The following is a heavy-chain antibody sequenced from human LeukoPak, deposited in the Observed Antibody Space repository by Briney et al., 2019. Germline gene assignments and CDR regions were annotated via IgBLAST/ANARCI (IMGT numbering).Heavy chain of an antibody. CDR3: ARDLGEVVVNYFDY. CDR2: IWYDGSNK. Sequence: PGGSLRLSCAASGFTFSSYGMHWVRQAPGKGLEWVAVIWYDGSNKYYADSVKGRFTISRDNSKNTLYLQMNSLRAEDTAVYYCARDLGEVVVNYFDYWGQGTLVTVSS. CDR1: GFTFSSYG. V-gene: IGHV3-33*01. D-gene: IGHD3-22*01. J-gene: IGHJ4*02.